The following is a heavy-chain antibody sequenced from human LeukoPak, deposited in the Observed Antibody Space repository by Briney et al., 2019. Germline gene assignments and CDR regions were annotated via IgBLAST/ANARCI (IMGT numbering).Heavy chain of an antibody. CDR2: IYSGGST. CDR1: GFTVSSNY. V-gene: IGHV3-53*05. D-gene: IGHD6-6*01. J-gene: IGHJ4*02. Sequence: GGSLRLSCAASGFTVSSNYMSWVRQAPGKGLEWVSVIYSGGSTYYADSVKGRFTISRDNSKNTLYLQMNSLRAEDTAVYYCAREGIAARRPFDYWGQGTLVTVSS. CDR3: AREGIAARRPFDY.